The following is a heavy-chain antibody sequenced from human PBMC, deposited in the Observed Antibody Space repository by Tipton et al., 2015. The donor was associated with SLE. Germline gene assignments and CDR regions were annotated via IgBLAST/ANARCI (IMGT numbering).Heavy chain of an antibody. D-gene: IGHD6-13*01. CDR3: ARVPGYSSSWSAFDI. CDR1: GGTFSSYA. J-gene: IGHJ3*02. Sequence: QSGPEVKKPGSSVKVSCKASGGTFSSYAISWVRQAPGQGLEWMGWISAYNGNTNYAQKLQGRVTMTTDTSTSTAYMELRSLRSDDTAVYYWARVPGYSSSWSAFDIWGQGTMVTVSS. V-gene: IGHV1-18*01. CDR2: ISAYNGNT.